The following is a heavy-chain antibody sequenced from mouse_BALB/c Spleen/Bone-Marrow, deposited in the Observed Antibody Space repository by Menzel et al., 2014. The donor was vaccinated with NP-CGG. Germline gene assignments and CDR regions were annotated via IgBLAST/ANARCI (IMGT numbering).Heavy chain of an antibody. J-gene: IGHJ3*01. CDR3: ARHAYYDQTEVSFVY. V-gene: IGHV5-9-2*01. CDR2: ISGGGSYT. D-gene: IGHD2-4*01. CDR1: GFSFNSYG. Sequence: EVQLVESGGGLVKSGGSLKLSCAASGFSFNSYGMSWVRQTPEKRLEWVATISGGGSYTFYPDSVKGRFTISRDNAKNNLYLQLGSPRSEDTALYYCARHAYYDQTEVSFVYWGQGTLVTVSA.